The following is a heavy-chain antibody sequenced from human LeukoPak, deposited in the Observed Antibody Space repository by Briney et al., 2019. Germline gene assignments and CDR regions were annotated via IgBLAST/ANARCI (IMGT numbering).Heavy chain of an antibody. CDR3: AKDTKYSSSSGGAFDI. D-gene: IGHD6-6*01. CDR2: ISWNSGSI. J-gene: IGHJ3*02. V-gene: IGHV3-9*03. CDR1: GFTFDDYA. Sequence: GGSLRLSCAASGFTFDDYAMHWVRHAPGKGLEWVSGISWNSGSIAYADSVKGRFTISRDNAKNSLYLQMNSLRAEDMALYYCAKDTKYSSSSGGAFDIWGQGTMVTVSS.